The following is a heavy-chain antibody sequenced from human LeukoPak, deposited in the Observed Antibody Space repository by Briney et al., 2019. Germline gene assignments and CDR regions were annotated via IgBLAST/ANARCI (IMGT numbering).Heavy chain of an antibody. D-gene: IGHD3-10*01. Sequence: SATLSLTCTVSGGSISSAGYYWDWIRQPPGKGLEWIGDISYSGSPNYNPSLRSRATISLDTSKNQVSLKLSSISAADTAVYYCARHGRGEAAVSGLDPWGQGTLVTVSS. CDR2: ISYSGSP. CDR1: GGSISSAGYY. CDR3: ARHGRGEAAVSGLDP. V-gene: IGHV4-39*01. J-gene: IGHJ5*02.